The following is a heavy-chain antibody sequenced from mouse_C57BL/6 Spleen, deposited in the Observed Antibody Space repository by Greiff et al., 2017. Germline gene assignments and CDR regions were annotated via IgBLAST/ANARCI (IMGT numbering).Heavy chain of an antibody. CDR3: AGPIRSYAMDY. CDR2: IWSGGST. J-gene: IGHJ4*01. Sequence: VKLVESGPGLVQPSQSLSIPSTVPGFSLPSYGVNWVRQSPGKGLEWLGVIWSGGSTDYNAACRSRLSISKDNSKGQVFFKMNSLQADDTAIYYCAGPIRSYAMDYWGQGTSVTVSS. V-gene: IGHV2-2*01. CDR1: GFSLPSYG.